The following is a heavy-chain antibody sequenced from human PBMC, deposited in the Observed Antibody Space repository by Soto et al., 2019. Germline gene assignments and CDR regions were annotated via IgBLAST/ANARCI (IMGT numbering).Heavy chain of an antibody. D-gene: IGHD2-8*02. CDR1: GFTCSSYD. V-gene: IGHV3-23*01. Sequence: LRLSCAASGFTCSSYDMSWVRQAPGKGLEWVSTILVGGSTHYPDSVKGRFTISRDNSKNTVFLQMNSLTAGDTAVYYCAKATATGGGAFDICGQGTVVTVSS. J-gene: IGHJ3*02. CDR3: AKATATGGGAFDI. CDR2: ILVGGST.